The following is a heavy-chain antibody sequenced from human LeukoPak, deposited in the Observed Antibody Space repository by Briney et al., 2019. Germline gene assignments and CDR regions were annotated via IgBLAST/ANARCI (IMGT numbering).Heavy chain of an antibody. J-gene: IGHJ4*02. D-gene: IGHD3-22*01. V-gene: IGHV4-38-2*02. Sequence: SETLSLTCTVSGYSISSGYYWGWIRQPPGKGLEWIGSIYHSGSTYYNPSLKSRVTISVDTSKNQFSLKLSSVTAADTAVYYCARETNTYYYDSSGYLHDYWGQGTLVTVSS. CDR1: GYSISSGYY. CDR3: ARETNTYYYDSSGYLHDY. CDR2: IYHSGST.